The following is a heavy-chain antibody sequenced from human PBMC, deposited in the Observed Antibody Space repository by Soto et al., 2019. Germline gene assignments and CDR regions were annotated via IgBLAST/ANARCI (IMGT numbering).Heavy chain of an antibody. V-gene: IGHV3-23*01. CDR2: ISGSGGST. CDR3: AKLPVPPYYYDSSGYYLDY. J-gene: IGHJ4*02. CDR1: GFTFSSYA. D-gene: IGHD3-22*01. Sequence: GGSLRLSCAASGFTFSSYAMSWVRQAPGKGLEWVSAISGSGGSTYYADSVKGRFTISRDNSKNTLYLQMNSLRAEDTAVYYCAKLPVPPYYYDSSGYYLDYWGQGTLVTVSS.